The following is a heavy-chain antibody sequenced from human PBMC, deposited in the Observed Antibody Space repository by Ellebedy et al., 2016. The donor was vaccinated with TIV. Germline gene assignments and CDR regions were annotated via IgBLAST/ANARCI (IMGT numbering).Heavy chain of an antibody. CDR2: IYYSGST. D-gene: IGHD3-10*01. CDR3: ARVLRFGELFGDY. J-gene: IGHJ4*02. V-gene: IGHV4-59*01. Sequence: MPSETLSLTCTVSGGSISSYYWSWIRQPPGKGLEWIGYIYYSGSTNYNPSLKSRVTISVDTSKNQFSLKLSSVTAADTAVYYCARVLRFGELFGDYWGQGTLVTVSS. CDR1: GGSISSYY.